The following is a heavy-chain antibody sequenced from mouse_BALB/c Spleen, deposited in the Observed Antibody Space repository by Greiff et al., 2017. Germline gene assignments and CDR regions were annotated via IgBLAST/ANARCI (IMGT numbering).Heavy chain of an antibody. CDR1: GFTFSDYY. Sequence: EVHLVESGGGLVKPGGSLKLSCAASGFTFSDYYMYWVRQTPEKRLEWVATISDGGSYTYYPDSVKGRFTISRDNAKNNLYLQMSSLKSEDTAMYYCAREYYGNYGFAYWGQGTLVTVSA. V-gene: IGHV5-4*02. D-gene: IGHD2-1*01. CDR3: AREYYGNYGFAY. CDR2: ISDGGSYT. J-gene: IGHJ3*01.